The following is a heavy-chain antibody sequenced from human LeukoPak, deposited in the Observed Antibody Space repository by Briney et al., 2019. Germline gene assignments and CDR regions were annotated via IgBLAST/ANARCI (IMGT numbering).Heavy chain of an antibody. Sequence: GESLQISCKSSGNNFRKHWIAWVRQLPGKGLELMGYIYPGDSDTRYSPSFQGHVTISADTSISTAYLQWSSVKASDTAMYYCATLRDGYHLYDYWGQGALVTVSS. J-gene: IGHJ4*02. D-gene: IGHD5-24*01. CDR2: IYPGDSDT. V-gene: IGHV5-51*01. CDR1: GNNFRKHW. CDR3: ATLRDGYHLYDY.